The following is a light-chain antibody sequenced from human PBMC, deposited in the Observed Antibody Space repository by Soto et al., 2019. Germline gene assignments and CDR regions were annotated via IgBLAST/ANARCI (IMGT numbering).Light chain of an antibody. CDR3: QQSYSAPPWT. V-gene: IGKV1-39*01. J-gene: IGKJ1*01. CDR1: DNIAKY. Sequence: DIQTTQSPSSLSASVGDRVTITCRTSDNIAKYLNWYQQKPGQVPKVLIVAATNLQSGVPTRFSGSRSGTEFTLTINNLQPEDFATYCCQQSYSAPPWTFGQGTKVDIK. CDR2: AAT.